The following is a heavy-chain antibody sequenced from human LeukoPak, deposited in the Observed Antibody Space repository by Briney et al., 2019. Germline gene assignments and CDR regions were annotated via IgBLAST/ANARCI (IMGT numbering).Heavy chain of an antibody. J-gene: IGHJ5*02. D-gene: IGHD1-26*01. V-gene: IGHV3-21*01. CDR2: ISSSSSYI. CDR1: GFTFSSYS. Sequence: GGSLRLSCAASGFTFSSYSMNWVRQAPGKGLEWVSSISSSSSYIYYADSVKGRFTISRDNAKNSLYLQMNSLRAEDTAVYYCARESGPYCPFGHWGQGTLVAVTS. CDR3: ARESGPYCPFGH.